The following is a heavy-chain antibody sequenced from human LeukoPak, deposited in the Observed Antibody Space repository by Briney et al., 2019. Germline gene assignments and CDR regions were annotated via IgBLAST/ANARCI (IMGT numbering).Heavy chain of an antibody. Sequence: ASVNVSCKASGYTFTDYYMHWVRQAPGQGLEWMGWINPNSGATDYAQRFQGRVTMTRDTSISTAYMELSRLRSDDTAVFYCARRSLDSSVNYYYYGLDVWGQGTTVTVSS. CDR3: ARRSLDSSVNYYYYGLDV. CDR1: GYTFTDYY. J-gene: IGHJ6*02. V-gene: IGHV1-2*02. CDR2: INPNSGAT. D-gene: IGHD6-25*01.